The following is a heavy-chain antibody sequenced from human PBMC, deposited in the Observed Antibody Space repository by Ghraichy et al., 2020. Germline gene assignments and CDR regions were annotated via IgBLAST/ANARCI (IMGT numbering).Heavy chain of an antibody. CDR1: GGSISSSSYY. CDR3: ARLYDFWRGGGYFDY. J-gene: IGHJ4*02. D-gene: IGHD3-3*01. CDR2: IYYSGST. V-gene: IGHV4-39*01. Sequence: SETLSLTCTVSGGSISSSSYYWGWIRQPPGKGLEWIGSIYYSGSTYYNPSLKSRVTISVDTSKNQFSLKLSSVTTADTAVYYCARLYDFWRGGGYFDYWGQGTLVTVSS.